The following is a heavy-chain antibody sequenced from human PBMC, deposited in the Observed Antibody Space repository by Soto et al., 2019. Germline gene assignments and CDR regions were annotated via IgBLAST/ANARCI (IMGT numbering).Heavy chain of an antibody. CDR3: VNRTLSNGEWFDP. CDR1: GFSLSTTGEG. V-gene: IGHV2-5*02. J-gene: IGHJ5*02. D-gene: IGHD7-27*01. Sequence: XGPTQVNPTQTLTLNCAFSGFSLSTTGEGVGGFRQPPGKAPEWLALIYWDDDVRYSPSLRNRLTINKDTSENQVVLTMTNIDPLDKATYYCVNRTLSNGEWFDPWGQGILVTVSS. CDR2: IYWDDDV.